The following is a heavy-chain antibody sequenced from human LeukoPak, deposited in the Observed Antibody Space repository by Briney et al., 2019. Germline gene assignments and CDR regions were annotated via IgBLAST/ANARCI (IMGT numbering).Heavy chain of an antibody. CDR2: INSDGSTT. D-gene: IGHD5-24*01. J-gene: IGHJ4*02. V-gene: IGHV3-74*01. Sequence: GGSLRLSCAASGLTLSSYGMHWVRQAPGKGLVWVSRINSDGSTTSYADSVKGRFTISRDNAKDNLYLQMNSLRAEDTAVYYVARVKDGYIHGDYWGEGTLVTVSS. CDR3: ARVKDGYIHGDY. CDR1: GLTLSSYG.